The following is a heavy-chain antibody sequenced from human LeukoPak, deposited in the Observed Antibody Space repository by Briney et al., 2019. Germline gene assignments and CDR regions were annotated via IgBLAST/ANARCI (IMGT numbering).Heavy chain of an antibody. D-gene: IGHD3-22*01. CDR2: ISAYNGNT. CDR3: ARRNYDSSGYYYFDY. V-gene: IGHV1-18*01. CDR1: GYTFTSYG. Sequence: GASVKVSRKASGYTFTSYGISWVRQAPGQGLEWMGWISAYNGNTNYAQKLQGRVTMTTDTSTSTAYMELRSLRSDDTAVYYCARRNYDSSGYYYFDYWGQGTLVTVSS. J-gene: IGHJ4*02.